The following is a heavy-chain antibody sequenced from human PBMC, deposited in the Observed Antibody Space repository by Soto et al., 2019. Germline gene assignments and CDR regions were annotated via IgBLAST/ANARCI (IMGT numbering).Heavy chain of an antibody. CDR1: GFTFNTYS. V-gene: IGHV3-21*01. J-gene: IGHJ4*01. D-gene: IGHD6-19*01. CDR3: AREGTSGWFFDY. Sequence: DVQLVESGGGLVKPGGSLRLSCVASGFTFNTYSMNWVRQAPGKGLEWVSSISSSNSYIYYADSLKGRFTISRDNAKNSLYLQMNSLRAEDTAVYFCAREGTSGWFFDYWGHGTLVIVSS. CDR2: ISSSNSYI.